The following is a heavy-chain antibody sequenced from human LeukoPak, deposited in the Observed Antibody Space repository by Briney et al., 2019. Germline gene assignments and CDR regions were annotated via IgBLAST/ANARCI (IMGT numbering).Heavy chain of an antibody. J-gene: IGHJ4*02. Sequence: ASVKVSCKASGYTFTGDYIHWVRQAPGQGLGWIGWSNPNSGCTNYAQKFQGSVTMNRDTSIRTAYMELSRLRSDDTAVYYRARDFELHFDYWGQGTLVTVSS. CDR3: ARDFELHFDY. CDR2: SNPNSGCT. CDR1: GYTFTGDY. D-gene: IGHD4-23*01. V-gene: IGHV1-2*02.